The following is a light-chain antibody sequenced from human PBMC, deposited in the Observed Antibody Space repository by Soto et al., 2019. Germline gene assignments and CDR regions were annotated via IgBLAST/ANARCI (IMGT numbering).Light chain of an antibody. Sequence: DIQMTQSPSSLSASVGDRVTITCRASQSINNYLNWYQQKPGKAPNLLIYAASSLQSGVPARFSGSGSGTDFTLTISSLQPEDFATYYCQQSYSIPAFCPGTKGDSK. CDR3: QQSYSIPA. V-gene: IGKV1-39*01. J-gene: IGKJ3*01. CDR2: AAS. CDR1: QSINNY.